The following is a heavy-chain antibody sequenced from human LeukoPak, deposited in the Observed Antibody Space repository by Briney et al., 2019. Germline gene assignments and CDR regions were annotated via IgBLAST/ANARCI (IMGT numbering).Heavy chain of an antibody. CDR3: VRDTPGDGLDV. CDR1: GFSFRSYW. Sequence: GGSLRLSCAASGFSFRSYWMHWVRQDPGKGLVWVSDITSDGSSTGYADSVKGRFTISRDNAKNTLYLQMNSLRVEDTAVYYCVRDTPGDGLDVWGQGTTVTVSS. V-gene: IGHV3-74*01. CDR2: ITSDGSST. J-gene: IGHJ6*02.